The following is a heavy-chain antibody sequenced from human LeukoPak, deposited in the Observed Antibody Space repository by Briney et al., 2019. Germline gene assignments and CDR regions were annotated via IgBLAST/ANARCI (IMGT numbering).Heavy chain of an antibody. D-gene: IGHD6-6*01. CDR3: ARLSSSSASYFDY. CDR1: GYTFTTNW. V-gene: IGHV5-51*01. CDR2: IYPGDSDT. J-gene: IGHJ4*02. Sequence: LGESLKISCKGSGYTFTTNWIGWVRQMPGKGLECMGIIYPGDSDTRYSPSFQGQVTISADESITTAFLQWSSLQASDTAMYYCARLSSSSASYFDYWAQGTLVTVSS.